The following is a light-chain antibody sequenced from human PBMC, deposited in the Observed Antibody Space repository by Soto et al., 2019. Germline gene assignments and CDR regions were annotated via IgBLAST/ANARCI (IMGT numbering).Light chain of an antibody. CDR3: SSYTGSSSYV. Sequence: QSALTQPASVSGSHGQSITISCTGTSSDVGGYKYVSWYQQHPGKAPKLMIYDVSNRPSGVSNRFSGSKSGNTASLTISGLQAEDEADYYCSSYTGSSSYVFGTGTKVTVL. J-gene: IGLJ1*01. V-gene: IGLV2-14*01. CDR2: DVS. CDR1: SSDVGGYKY.